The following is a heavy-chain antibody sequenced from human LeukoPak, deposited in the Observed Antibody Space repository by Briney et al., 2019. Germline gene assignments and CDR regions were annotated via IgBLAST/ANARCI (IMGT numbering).Heavy chain of an antibody. V-gene: IGHV1-69*05. CDR2: NIPIFGTA. D-gene: IGHD4-23*01. J-gene: IGHJ4*02. CDR3: ASHGGNSAFDY. CDR1: GGTFSSYA. Sequence: SVKVSCKASGGTFSSYAISWVRQAPGQGLEWMGGNIPIFGTANYAQKFQGRVTITTDESTSTAYMELSSLRSKDTAVYYCASHGGNSAFDYWGQGTLVTVSS.